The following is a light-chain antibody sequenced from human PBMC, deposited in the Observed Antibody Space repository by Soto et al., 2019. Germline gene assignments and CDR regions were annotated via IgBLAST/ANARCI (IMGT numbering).Light chain of an antibody. Sequence: EIVLTQSPGTLSLSPRERATLTCRASQSVSSSYLAWYQQKPGQAPRLLIYGASSRATDIPDRFSGSGSGTDFTLTISRLEPEDFAVYYCHQYGSSPLTFGGGTKLEIK. CDR3: HQYGSSPLT. V-gene: IGKV3-20*01. CDR1: QSVSSSY. J-gene: IGKJ4*01. CDR2: GAS.